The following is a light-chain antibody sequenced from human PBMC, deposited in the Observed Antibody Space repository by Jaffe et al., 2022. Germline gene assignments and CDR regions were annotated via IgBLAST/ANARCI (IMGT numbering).Light chain of an antibody. Sequence: DIQMTQFPSTLSASVGDRVTITCRASQSISSWLAWFQQKPGKAPKLLIYKASSLESGVPSRFSGSGSGTEFTLTISSLQPDDSATYYCQQYESFRTFGQGTKVEIK. CDR1: QSISSW. V-gene: IGKV1-5*03. J-gene: IGKJ1*01. CDR3: QQYESFRT. CDR2: KAS.